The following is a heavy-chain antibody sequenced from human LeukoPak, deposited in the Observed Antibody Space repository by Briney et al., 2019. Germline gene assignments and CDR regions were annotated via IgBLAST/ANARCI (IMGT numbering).Heavy chain of an antibody. Sequence: GGSLRLSCAASGFTFSSYAMSWVRQAPGKGLEWVSAISGSGGSTYYADSVKGRFAISRDNSKNTLYLQMNSLRAEDTAVYYCAKDRVRFLGPGGFDYWGQGTLVTVSS. J-gene: IGHJ4*02. CDR2: ISGSGGST. CDR1: GFTFSSYA. V-gene: IGHV3-23*01. CDR3: AKDRVRFLGPGGFDY. D-gene: IGHD3-3*01.